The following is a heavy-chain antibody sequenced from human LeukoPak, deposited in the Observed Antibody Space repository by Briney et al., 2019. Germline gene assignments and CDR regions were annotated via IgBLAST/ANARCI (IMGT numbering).Heavy chain of an antibody. CDR2: IYYSGST. Sequence: SETLSLTCTVSGGSISSYYWSCIRQPPGKGLEWIGSIYYSGSTNYNPSLKSRVTISIDTSKNQFSMKLSSVTAADTAVYYCARGGYYGSGSDDAFHIWGQGTMVTFSS. CDR1: GGSISSYY. CDR3: ARGGYYGSGSDDAFHI. D-gene: IGHD3-10*01. J-gene: IGHJ3*02. V-gene: IGHV4-59*01.